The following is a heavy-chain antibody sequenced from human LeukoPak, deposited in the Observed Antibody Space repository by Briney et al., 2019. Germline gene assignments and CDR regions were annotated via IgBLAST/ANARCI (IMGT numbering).Heavy chain of an antibody. CDR3: ARTQPEDSSGWRFYYYYYYMDV. Sequence: PSETLSLTCTVSGGSINSYYWNWIRQPPGKGLEWIGYIYYSGSTNYNPSLKSRVTISVDTSKNQFSLKLSSVTAADTAVYYCARTQPEDSSGWRFYYYYYYMDVWGKGTTVTISS. V-gene: IGHV4-59*01. D-gene: IGHD6-19*01. CDR1: GGSINSYY. CDR2: IYYSGST. J-gene: IGHJ6*03.